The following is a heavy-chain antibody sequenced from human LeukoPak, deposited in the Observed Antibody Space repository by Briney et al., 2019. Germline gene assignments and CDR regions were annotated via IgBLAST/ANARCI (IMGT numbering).Heavy chain of an antibody. CDR2: ISGSGGST. D-gene: IGHD5-12*01. CDR3: AETGRGYSGKGFDY. Sequence: GGSLRLSCAASGFTFSSYAMSWVRQAPGKGLEWVSAISGSGGSTYYADSVKGRFTISRDNSKNTLYLQMNSLRAEDTAVYYCAETGRGYSGKGFDYWGQGTLVTVSS. J-gene: IGHJ4*02. V-gene: IGHV3-23*01. CDR1: GFTFSSYA.